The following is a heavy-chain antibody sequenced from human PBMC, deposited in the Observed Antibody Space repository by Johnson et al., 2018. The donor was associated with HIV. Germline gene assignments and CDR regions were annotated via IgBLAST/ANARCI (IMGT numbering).Heavy chain of an antibody. J-gene: IGHJ3*01. D-gene: IGHD4-17*01. CDR3: TTCPPGGDYLFSPLRVASGCV. CDR1: GFTFDAYG. Sequence: VHLVESGGGVVRPGGSLRLSCTASGFTFDAYGMSWVRQAPGKGLEWVSAISGSGGSTYYADSVKGRFTISRDNSKNTLYLQINSLETEDTAVYYCTTCPPGGDYLFSPLRVASGCVWGQGTMVTVSS. V-gene: IGHV3-23*04. CDR2: ISGSGGST.